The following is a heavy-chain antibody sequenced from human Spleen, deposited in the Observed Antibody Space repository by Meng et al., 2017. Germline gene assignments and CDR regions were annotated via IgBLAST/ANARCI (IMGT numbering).Heavy chain of an antibody. D-gene: IGHD3-22*01. CDR2: IKSKAYGGTT. CDR1: GFNFGDYA. V-gene: IGHV3-49*03. Sequence: GGSLRLSCTTSGFNFGDYAMSWFRQAPGKGLEWVGFIKSKAYGGTTEYAASVKGRFTISRDDSKSIVYLQMDSLKTEDTALYYCTRGGRLDYDSSGSFSYSDYWGQGTLVTVSS. CDR3: TRGGRLDYDSSGSFSYSDY. J-gene: IGHJ4*02.